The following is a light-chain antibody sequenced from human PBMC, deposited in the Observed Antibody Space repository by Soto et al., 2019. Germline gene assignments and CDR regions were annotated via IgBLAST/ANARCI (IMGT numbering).Light chain of an antibody. CDR1: QPIQFN. CDR2: GAS. CDR3: QQYDNWPPWT. Sequence: IVLTQSPGTLSLSPGSSATLSCRASQPIQFNYVACYQQKPGQAPRLLIYGASTRATGIPARFSGSGSGTEFTLTISSLESEDFAVYYCQQYDNWPPWTFGQGTKV. J-gene: IGKJ1*01. V-gene: IGKV3-15*01.